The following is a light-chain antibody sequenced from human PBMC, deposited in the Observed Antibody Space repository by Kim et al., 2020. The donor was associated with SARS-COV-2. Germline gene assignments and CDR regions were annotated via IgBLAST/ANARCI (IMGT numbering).Light chain of an antibody. Sequence: ASDGDRVSITCRASHDIYTYLNWYQEKPGKGPKLLSYDASSWRSGVPSRFSGSASGSDFTLVISNVQSEDIGTYYCQQYDKTHLTFGGGTKVDIK. J-gene: IGKJ4*01. CDR2: DAS. CDR1: HDIYTY. CDR3: QQYDKTHLT. V-gene: IGKV1-33*01.